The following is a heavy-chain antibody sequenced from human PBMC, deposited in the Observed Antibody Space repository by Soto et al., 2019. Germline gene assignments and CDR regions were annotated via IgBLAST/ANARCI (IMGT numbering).Heavy chain of an antibody. V-gene: IGHV4-59*01. Sequence: SETLSLTCTVSGGSMSSYYWTWLRQSPGRGLEWIGYISYSGSTYYNPSLKSRVTISADTSKNQFSLRMNSMIAADAAMYYCARLLDSWGEPHYFDSWGQGTMVTVSS. CDR3: ARLLDSWGEPHYFDS. CDR1: GGSMSSYY. CDR2: ISYSGST. D-gene: IGHD3-10*01. J-gene: IGHJ4*02.